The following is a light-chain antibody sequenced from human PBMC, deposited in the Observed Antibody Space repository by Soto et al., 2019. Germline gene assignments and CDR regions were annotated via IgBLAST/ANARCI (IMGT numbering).Light chain of an antibody. CDR2: LNSDGSH. V-gene: IGLV4-69*01. CDR1: SGHSSYA. J-gene: IGLJ2*01. Sequence: QLVLTQSPSASASLGASVKRTCTLSSGHSSYAIAWHQQQPEKGPRYLMKLNSDGSHSKGDGIPDRFSGSSSGAERYLTISSLQSEDEADYYCQTWGTGIQVFGGGTKLTVL. CDR3: QTWGTGIQV.